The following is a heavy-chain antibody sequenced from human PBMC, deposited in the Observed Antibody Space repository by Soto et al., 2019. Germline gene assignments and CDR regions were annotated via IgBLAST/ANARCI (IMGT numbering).Heavy chain of an antibody. D-gene: IGHD3-22*01. CDR2: IHSDGSFA. Sequence: TWGSLRVSCAAFGVTFSDFWRHWVRQAPGKGLVWVSRIHSDGSFASYADSVKGRFTISRDNSKSTLCLQMNSLRAEDTAVYYCAKRYYYDNSGLWDSWGQGTLVTVSS. CDR1: GVTFSDFW. V-gene: IGHV3-74*01. J-gene: IGHJ4*02. CDR3: AKRYYYDNSGLWDS.